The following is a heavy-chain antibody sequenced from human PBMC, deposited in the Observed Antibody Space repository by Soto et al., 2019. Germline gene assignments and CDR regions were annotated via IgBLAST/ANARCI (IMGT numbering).Heavy chain of an antibody. CDR2: IKTKTDGGTT. CDR3: ATTGYSNDGMFDS. V-gene: IGHV3-15*01. D-gene: IGHD4-4*01. CDR1: GFSFDRAW. Sequence: SLRLSCSASGFSFDRAWASWVRQAPGRGLEWVGLIKTKTDGGTTDYAASVKGRFTISKDESEKTVYLHMNRLKTEDTAFYYCATTGYSNDGMFDSWGQGSLVTVSS. J-gene: IGHJ4*02.